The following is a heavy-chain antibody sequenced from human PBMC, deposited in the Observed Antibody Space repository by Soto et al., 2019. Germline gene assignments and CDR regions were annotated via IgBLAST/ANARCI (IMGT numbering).Heavy chain of an antibody. CDR1: GFTPTTTP. CDR3: ATSFRYFDN. D-gene: IGHD3-9*01. Sequence: GGSLRLSCAGSGFTPTTTPLSWVRQPPGKWLEWVTTISGTASRTYYVDSVKGRFFISRDNSKNTGTLQMNNLTLDDTAVYYCATSFRYFDNWGQGTRVTVSS. CDR2: ISGTASRT. J-gene: IGHJ4*02. V-gene: IGHV3-23*01.